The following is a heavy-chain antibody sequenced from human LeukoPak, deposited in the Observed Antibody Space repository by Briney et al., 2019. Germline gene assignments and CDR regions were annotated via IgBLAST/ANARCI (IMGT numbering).Heavy chain of an antibody. V-gene: IGHV4-39*07. CDR2: IYYSGST. CDR1: GGSISSSSYY. J-gene: IGHJ4*02. CDR3: ARSVGALYGPMPFDY. D-gene: IGHD4-17*01. Sequence: SETLSLTCTVSGGSISSSSYYWGWIRQPPGKGLEWIGSIYYSGSTYYNPSLKSRVTISVDTSKNQFSLKLSSVTAADTAVYYCARSVGALYGPMPFDYWGQGTLVTVSS.